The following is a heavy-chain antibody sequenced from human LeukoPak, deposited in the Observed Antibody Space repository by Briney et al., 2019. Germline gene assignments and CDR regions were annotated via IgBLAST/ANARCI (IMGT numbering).Heavy chain of an antibody. CDR1: GGSFSGSY. J-gene: IGHJ6*03. D-gene: IGHD5-24*01. CDR2: INHSGST. Sequence: SETLSLTCAVYGGSFSGSYWSWIRQPPGKGLEWIGEINHSGSTNYNPSLKSRVTISVDTSKNQFSLKLSSVTAADTAVYYCARRRWLQYYMDVWGKGTTVTISS. CDR3: ARRRWLQYYMDV. V-gene: IGHV4-34*01.